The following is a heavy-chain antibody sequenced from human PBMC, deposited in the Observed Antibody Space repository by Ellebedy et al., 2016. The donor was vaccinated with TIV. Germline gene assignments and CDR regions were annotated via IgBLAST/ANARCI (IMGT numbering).Heavy chain of an antibody. Sequence: GESLKISCEASGFTLSGYWMHWVRQAPGTGLVWVSRINPDGKETAYADSVKGRFTISRDNAKNTLYLQMNSLRAEDTAVYYCARGTGYYDSSGAFDIWGQGTMVTVSS. CDR2: INPDGKET. CDR1: GFTLSGYW. J-gene: IGHJ3*02. CDR3: ARGTGYYDSSGAFDI. V-gene: IGHV3-74*01. D-gene: IGHD3-22*01.